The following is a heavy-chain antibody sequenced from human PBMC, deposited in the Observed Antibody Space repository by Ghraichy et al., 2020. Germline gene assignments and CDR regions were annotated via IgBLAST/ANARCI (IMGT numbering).Heavy chain of an antibody. CDR3: VSAMALPGD. D-gene: IGHD5-18*01. CDR1: GFTFNNYW. J-gene: IGHJ4*02. CDR2: ISSDGSTT. V-gene: IGHV3-74*01. Sequence: GGSLRLSCAASGFTFNNYWMHWVRQAPGKGLVWVSLISSDGSTTRYADSVKGRFTISRDNAKSTLYLQMNSLRAEDTAVYYCVSAMALPGDWGQGTLVTVSS.